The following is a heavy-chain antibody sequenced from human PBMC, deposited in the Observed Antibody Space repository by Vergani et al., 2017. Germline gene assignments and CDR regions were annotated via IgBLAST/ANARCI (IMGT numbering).Heavy chain of an antibody. V-gene: IGHV4-34*01. D-gene: IGHD2-15*01. Sequence: QVQLQQWGAGLLKPSETLSLTCAVYGGSFSGYYWSWIRQPPGKGLEWIGEINHSGSTNYNPSLKSRVTISVDTSKNQFSLKLSSVTAADTAVYYCARLVGYPSPYFDYWGQGTLVTVSS. CDR3: ARLVGYPSPYFDY. CDR2: INHSGST. J-gene: IGHJ4*02. CDR1: GGSFSGYY.